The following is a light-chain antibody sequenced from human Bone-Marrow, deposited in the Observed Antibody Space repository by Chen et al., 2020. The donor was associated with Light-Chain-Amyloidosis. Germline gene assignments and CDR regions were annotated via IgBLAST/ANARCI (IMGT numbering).Light chain of an antibody. CDR2: SNN. V-gene: IGLV1-44*01. CDR1: STNIGSNP. CDR3: AAWDDSLNGVV. Sequence: QSVLTLPPSSSGTPGQRDSRSCSGSSTNIGSNPVNWYQQLPGTAPKPLTYSNNQRPSGVHGRFSGSKTGTSASLASGGLQSAEEADYCCAAWDDSLNGVVFGGGTKRTVL. J-gene: IGLJ2*01.